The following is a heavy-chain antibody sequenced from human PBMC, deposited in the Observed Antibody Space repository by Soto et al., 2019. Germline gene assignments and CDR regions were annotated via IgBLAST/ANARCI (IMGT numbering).Heavy chain of an antibody. CDR1: GFTFSSYA. Sequence: EVQLLESGGGLVQPGGSLRLSCAASGFTFSSYAMSWVRQAPGKGLEWVSAISGSGGSTYYADSVKGRFTISRDNSKNPLYLKMNSLRAEDTAVYYCAKAPYGVTFPFDYWGQGTLVTVSS. D-gene: IGHD4-4*01. J-gene: IGHJ4*02. CDR2: ISGSGGST. V-gene: IGHV3-23*01. CDR3: AKAPYGVTFPFDY.